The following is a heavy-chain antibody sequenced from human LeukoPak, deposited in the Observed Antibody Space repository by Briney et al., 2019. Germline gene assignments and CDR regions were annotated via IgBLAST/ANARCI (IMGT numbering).Heavy chain of an antibody. V-gene: IGHV3-48*01. CDR3: ARDYSTVTTFFDY. Sequence: GGSLRLSCAASGFTFSSYSMNWVRHAPGKGLEWVSYISSSSSTIYYADSVKGRFTISRDNAKNSLYLQMNSLRAEDTAVYYCARDYSTVTTFFDYWGQGTLVTVSS. D-gene: IGHD4-17*01. CDR2: ISSSSSTI. J-gene: IGHJ4*02. CDR1: GFTFSSYS.